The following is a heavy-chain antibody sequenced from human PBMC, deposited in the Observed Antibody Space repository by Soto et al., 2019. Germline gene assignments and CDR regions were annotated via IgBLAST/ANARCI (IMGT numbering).Heavy chain of an antibody. V-gene: IGHV3-33*01. D-gene: IGHD4-4*01. J-gene: IGHJ4*02. Sequence: QPGGSLRLSCAASGFTFSSYGMHWVRQAPGKGLEWVAVIWYDGSNKYYADSVKGRFTISRDNSKNTLYLQMNSLRAEDTAVYYCARSPSTTVTTFLDYWGQGTLVTVSS. CDR3: ARSPSTTVTTFLDY. CDR1: GFTFSSYG. CDR2: IWYDGSNK.